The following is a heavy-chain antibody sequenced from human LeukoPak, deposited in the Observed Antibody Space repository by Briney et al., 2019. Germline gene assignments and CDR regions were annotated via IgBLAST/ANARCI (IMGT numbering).Heavy chain of an antibody. CDR3: ARHAYYDFVTGLFDP. D-gene: IGHD3-3*01. CDR2: IYYSGNT. CDR1: GGSISSSNYY. J-gene: IGHJ5*02. Sequence: PSETLSLTCTVPGGSISSSNYYWGWIRQPPGKGLEWIGSIYYSGNTYYNSSLKSRVTISVDTSKNHFSLNLNSVTAADTAVYYCARHAYYDFVTGLFDPWGQGALVTVSS. V-gene: IGHV4-39*01.